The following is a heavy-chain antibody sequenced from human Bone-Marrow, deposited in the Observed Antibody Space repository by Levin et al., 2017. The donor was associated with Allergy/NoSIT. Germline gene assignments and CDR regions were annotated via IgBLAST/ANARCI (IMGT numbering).Heavy chain of an antibody. CDR3: AVFSLRYGTFDI. CDR1: GGSFGGSY. D-gene: IGHD4-17*01. J-gene: IGHJ3*02. Sequence: SQTLSLTCAVYGGSFGGSYWSWIRQPPGKGLEWIGEVSHRGSTTYNPSLKSRVTISVDTSRNQFSLRLNSVTAADTAVYYCAVFSLRYGTFDIWGQGTMVTVSS. CDR2: VSHRGST. V-gene: IGHV4-34*01.